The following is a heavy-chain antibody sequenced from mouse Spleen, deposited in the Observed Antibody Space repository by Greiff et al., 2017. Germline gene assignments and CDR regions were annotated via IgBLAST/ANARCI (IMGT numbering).Heavy chain of an antibody. J-gene: IGHJ3*01. Sequence: VQLQQPGAELVKPGASVKLSCKASGYTFTSYWMHWVKQRPGQGLEWIGNINPSNGGTNYNEKFKDKATLTADKSSSTAYMQLSSLTYEDSAVYYCARRTGTDGPAWFAYWGQGTLVTVSA. CDR1: GYTFTSYW. D-gene: IGHD4-1*01. V-gene: IGHV1-53*01. CDR2: INPSNGGT. CDR3: ARRTGTDGPAWFAY.